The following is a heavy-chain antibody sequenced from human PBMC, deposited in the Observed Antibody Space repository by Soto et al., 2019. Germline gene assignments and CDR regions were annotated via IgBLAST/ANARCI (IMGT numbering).Heavy chain of an antibody. CDR3: ARGGRTIFGRYFDY. D-gene: IGHD3-3*01. CDR2: IDYSGST. J-gene: IGHJ4*02. CDR1: GGSISSGDYY. V-gene: IGHV4-30-4*01. Sequence: QVQLQESGPGLVKPSQTLSLTCTVSGGSISSGDYYWSWIRQPPGKGREWIGYIDYSGSTYYNPSLKSRVTISVDTSKNQFSLKLSSVTAADTAVYYFARGGRTIFGRYFDYWGQGTLVTVSS.